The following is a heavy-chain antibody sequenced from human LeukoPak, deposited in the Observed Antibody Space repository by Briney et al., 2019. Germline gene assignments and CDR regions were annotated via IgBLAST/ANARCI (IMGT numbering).Heavy chain of an antibody. Sequence: GGSLRLSCAASGFTFSSYSMNWVRQAPGKGLEWVSSISSSGSYIYYADSVKGRFTISRDNAKNSLYLQMNSLRAEDTAVYYCARGYYYDSSGYYYESVYWGQGTLVTVSS. V-gene: IGHV3-21*01. J-gene: IGHJ4*02. CDR3: ARGYYYDSSGYYYESVY. D-gene: IGHD3-22*01. CDR1: GFTFSSYS. CDR2: ISSSGSYI.